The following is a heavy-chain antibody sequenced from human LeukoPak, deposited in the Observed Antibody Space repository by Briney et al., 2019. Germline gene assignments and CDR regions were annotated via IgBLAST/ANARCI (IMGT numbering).Heavy chain of an antibody. D-gene: IGHD6-13*01. CDR1: GFTFDDYA. CDR3: ARSQSSSLIDY. V-gene: IGHV3-9*01. J-gene: IGHJ4*02. Sequence: GGSLRLSCTASGFTFDDYAMQWVRQAPGKGLEWVSSISWNSDSIGYADSVKGRFTSSRDNSKNTLYLQMNSLTVEDTAVYYCARSQSSSLIDYWGRGTLVTVSS. CDR2: ISWNSDSI.